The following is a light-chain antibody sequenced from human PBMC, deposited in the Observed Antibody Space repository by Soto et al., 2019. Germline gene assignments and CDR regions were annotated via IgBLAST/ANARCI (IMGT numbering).Light chain of an antibody. J-gene: IGKJ4*01. V-gene: IGKV3D-15*01. Sequence: EIVMTQSPVTLSVSPGERATLSCRASQSVSSSIAWYQQKVGQAPRLLIYAASTRATGIPARFSGSESGTEVTLTISSLQSEDFAVYYCQQYRNWPVTFGGGTKVEIK. CDR3: QQYRNWPVT. CDR1: QSVSSS. CDR2: AAS.